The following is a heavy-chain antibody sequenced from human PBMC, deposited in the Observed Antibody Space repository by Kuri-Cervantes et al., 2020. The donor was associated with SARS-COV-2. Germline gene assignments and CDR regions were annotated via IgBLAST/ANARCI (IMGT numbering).Heavy chain of an antibody. CDR3: ASNLNSRDGYHYPFDY. Sequence: GESLKISCVASGFTLSNYAMHLVRQAPGEGLEWVAGISFDGSHKFYADSVTGRFTISRDNSQNTLFLQVDSLRAEDTAIYYCASNLNSRDGYHYPFDYWGQGTVVTVSS. J-gene: IGHJ4*02. D-gene: IGHD5-24*01. V-gene: IGHV3-30*04. CDR2: ISFDGSHK. CDR1: GFTLSNYA.